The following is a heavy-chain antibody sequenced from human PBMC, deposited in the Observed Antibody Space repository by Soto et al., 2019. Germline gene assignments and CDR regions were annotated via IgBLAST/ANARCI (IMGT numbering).Heavy chain of an antibody. CDR2: IYYSGST. CDR3: ARDIGLTSIFDY. V-gene: IGHV4-59*01. J-gene: IGHJ4*02. D-gene: IGHD7-27*01. CDR1: GGSISSYY. Sequence: SETLSLTCTVSGGSISSYYWSWIRQPPGKGLEWIGYIYYSGSTNYNPYIKSRVTISVDTSKNQFSLKLSSVTAADTAVYYCARDIGLTSIFDYWGQGTLVTVSS.